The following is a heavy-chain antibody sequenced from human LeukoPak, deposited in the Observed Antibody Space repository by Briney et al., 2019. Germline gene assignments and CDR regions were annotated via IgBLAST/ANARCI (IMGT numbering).Heavy chain of an antibody. CDR2: IGTAGDT. V-gene: IGHV3-13*01. CDR1: GFTFSSYD. Sequence: GGSLRLSCAASGFTFSSYDMHWVRQATGKGLEWVSAIGTAGDTYYPGSVKGRFTISRENAKNSLYLQMNSLRAGDTAVYYCARGTPPYGMDVWGQGTTVTVSS. J-gene: IGHJ6*02. CDR3: ARGTPPYGMDV. D-gene: IGHD3-10*01.